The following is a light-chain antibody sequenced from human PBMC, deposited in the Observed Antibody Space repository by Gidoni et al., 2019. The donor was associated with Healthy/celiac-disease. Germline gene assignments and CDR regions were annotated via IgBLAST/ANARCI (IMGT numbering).Light chain of an antibody. CDR1: SSK. CDR3: GTWDSSLSAHVV. V-gene: IGLV1-51*01. J-gene: IGLJ2*01. Sequence: QSVLTQPPSVSAAPGQKVTISCSGSSSKLLIYDNNKRPSGIPDRFSGSKSGTSATLGITGLQTGDEADYYCGTWDSSLSAHVVFGGGTKLTVL. CDR2: DNN.